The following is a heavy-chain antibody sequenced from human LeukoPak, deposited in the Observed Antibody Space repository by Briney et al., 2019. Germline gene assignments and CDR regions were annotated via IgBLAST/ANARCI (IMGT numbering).Heavy chain of an antibody. V-gene: IGHV3-7*01. CDR3: ARDGATYADISGGAY. Sequence: GGSLRLSCAASGFTFSTYWMTWGRQAPGKGLEWVATIKQDGSEKYYGDSVKGRFTISRDNAKNSLYLQMNSLRAEDTAVYYCARDGATYADISGGAYWGQGILVTVSS. CDR2: IKQDGSEK. CDR1: GFTFSTYW. D-gene: IGHD3-16*01. J-gene: IGHJ4*02.